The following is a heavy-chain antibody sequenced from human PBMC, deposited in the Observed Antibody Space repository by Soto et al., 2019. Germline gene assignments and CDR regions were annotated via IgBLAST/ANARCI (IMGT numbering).Heavy chain of an antibody. V-gene: IGHV1-18*04. CDR3: SSGSFGSL. Sequence: QVQLVQSGAEVKKPGASVKVSCKASGYTFTSHGITWVRQAPGQGLEWMGWISPYNGHTNYAQKVQGRVTMTTDTSTSTAYLELRSLRSDDTAGYYCSSGSFGSLWGQGTLVTVSS. CDR1: GYTFTSHG. J-gene: IGHJ4*02. D-gene: IGHD2-15*01. CDR2: ISPYNGHT.